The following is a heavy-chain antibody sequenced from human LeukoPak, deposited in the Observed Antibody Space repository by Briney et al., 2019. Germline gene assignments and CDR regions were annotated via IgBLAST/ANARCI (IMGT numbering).Heavy chain of an antibody. CDR2: IYYSGST. Sequence: SETLSLTCTVSGGSISSYYWSWIRQPPGKGLEWIGYIYYSGSTNYNPSLKSRVTISVDTSKNKFSLKLSSVTAADTAVYYCAREGIAAADYAFDIWGQGTMVTVSS. CDR3: AREGIAAADYAFDI. D-gene: IGHD6-13*01. V-gene: IGHV4-59*01. CDR1: GGSISSYY. J-gene: IGHJ3*02.